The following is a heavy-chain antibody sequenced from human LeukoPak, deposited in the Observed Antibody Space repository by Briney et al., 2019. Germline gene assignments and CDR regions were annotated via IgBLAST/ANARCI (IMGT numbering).Heavy chain of an antibody. CDR1: GFIFSSYE. V-gene: IGHV3-48*03. CDR3: ARVAEIQLWLRSAFDY. J-gene: IGHJ4*02. D-gene: IGHD5-18*01. CDR2: ISSSGSTI. Sequence: PGGSLRLSCAASGFIFSSYEMNWVRQAPGKGLEWVSYISSSGSTIYYADSVKGRFTISRDNAKNSLYLQMNSLRDEDTAVYYCARVAEIQLWLRSAFDYWGQGTLVTVSS.